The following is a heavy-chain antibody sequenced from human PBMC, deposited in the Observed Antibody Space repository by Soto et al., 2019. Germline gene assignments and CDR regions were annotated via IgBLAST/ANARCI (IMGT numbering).Heavy chain of an antibody. Sequence: VRSLRLSCAASGFTFSNFWMSWVRQAPGKGLEWVAIIKHDGSVKQYVDSVQGRFSISRDNSENSLFLQMNSLRVEDTAMYYCAKFSRTMSSDWGQGTLVTVSS. V-gene: IGHV3-7*01. CDR3: AKFSRTMSSD. CDR2: IKHDGSVK. J-gene: IGHJ4*02. CDR1: GFTFSNFW.